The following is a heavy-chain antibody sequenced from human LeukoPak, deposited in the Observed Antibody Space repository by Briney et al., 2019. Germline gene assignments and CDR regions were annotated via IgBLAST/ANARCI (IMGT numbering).Heavy chain of an antibody. CDR1: GFTVSSNY. V-gene: IGHV3-66*02. CDR2: IYSGGST. CDR3: ARGRGGTFKYYFDY. Sequence: GGSLRLSCAASGFTVSSNYMSWVRQAPGKGLEWVSVIYSGGSTYYADSVKGRFTISRDNSKNTLYLQMNSLRAEDTAVYYCARGRGGTFKYYFDYWGQGTLVTVSS. J-gene: IGHJ4*02. D-gene: IGHD2-15*01.